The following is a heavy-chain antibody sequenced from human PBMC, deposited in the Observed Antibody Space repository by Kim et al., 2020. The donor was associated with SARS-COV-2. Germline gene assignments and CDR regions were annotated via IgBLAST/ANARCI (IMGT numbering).Heavy chain of an antibody. J-gene: IGHJ4*02. V-gene: IGHV3-23*01. D-gene: IGHD2-21*01. Sequence: GGFLRLSCAASGFTFSNYAMTWVRQAPGKGLEWVSSISGGGSGTQYADSVKGRSTISRDHSRNTLHLQMNSLRAEDTAVYYCAKGGGSDYPYYFDYWGQGALVTVSS. CDR3: AKGGGSDYPYYFDY. CDR2: ISGGGSGT. CDR1: GFTFSNYA.